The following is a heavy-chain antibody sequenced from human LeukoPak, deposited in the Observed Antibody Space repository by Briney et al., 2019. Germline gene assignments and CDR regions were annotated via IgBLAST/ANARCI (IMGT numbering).Heavy chain of an antibody. CDR3: ASWTMIVVVIPY. CDR1: GFTFSSYA. D-gene: IGHD3-22*01. V-gene: IGHV3-23*01. Sequence: GGSLRLSCAASGFTFSSYAMSWVRQAPGKGLEGVSAISGSGGSTYYADPVKGRFTISRDNSKNTLYLQMNSLRAEDTAVYYCASWTMIVVVIPYWGQGPLVTVSS. CDR2: ISGSGGST. J-gene: IGHJ4*02.